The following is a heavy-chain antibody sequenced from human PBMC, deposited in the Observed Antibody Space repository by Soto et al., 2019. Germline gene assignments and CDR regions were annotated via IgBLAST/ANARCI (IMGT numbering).Heavy chain of an antibody. CDR1: GGSISSYY. D-gene: IGHD3-22*01. J-gene: IGHJ3*02. Sequence: SETLSLTCTVSGGSISSYYWSWIRQPPGKGLEWIGYIYYSGSTNYNPSLKSRVTISVDTSKNQFSLKLSSVTAADTAVYYCARAGVYYDSKYGWGSAFDIWGQGTMVTVSS. CDR2: IYYSGST. V-gene: IGHV4-59*01. CDR3: ARAGVYYDSKYGWGSAFDI.